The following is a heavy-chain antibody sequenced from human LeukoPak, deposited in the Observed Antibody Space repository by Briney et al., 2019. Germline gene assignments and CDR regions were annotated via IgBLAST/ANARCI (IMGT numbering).Heavy chain of an antibody. CDR2: IYYSGST. V-gene: IGHV4-59*08. D-gene: IGHD3-22*01. CDR3: AGGHYYDSSGYPLDY. CDR1: GGSISSYY. J-gene: IGHJ4*02. Sequence: SETLSLTCTVSGGSISSYYWSWIRQPPGKGLQWIGYIYYSGSTTYNPSLKSRVTISVDTSKNQFSLKLSSVTAADTAVYYCAGGHYYDSSGYPLDYWGQGTLVTVSS.